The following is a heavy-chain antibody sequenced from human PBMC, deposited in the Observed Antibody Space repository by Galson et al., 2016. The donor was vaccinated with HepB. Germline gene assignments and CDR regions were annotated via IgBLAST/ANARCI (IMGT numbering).Heavy chain of an antibody. Sequence: ATLSPTCAVSGASISGHYWSWIRQPPGKGLEWIGYVHYSGIHNYNPSLKSRVSISIDTSKTHFSLRLTSLTVADTAIYYCARDGRAWVGLDVWGQGTTVTVSS. CDR2: VHYSGIH. J-gene: IGHJ6*02. CDR1: GASISGHY. D-gene: IGHD3/OR15-3a*01. V-gene: IGHV4-59*11. CDR3: ARDGRAWVGLDV.